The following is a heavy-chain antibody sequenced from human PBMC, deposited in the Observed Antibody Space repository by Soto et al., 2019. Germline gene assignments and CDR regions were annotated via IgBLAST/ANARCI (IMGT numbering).Heavy chain of an antibody. Sequence: PSQPKPHTYSVAGVTSVDYGWPCIRLKKKKELQWIGFIHYNGRTDSSPSLKSRVTISLDMSKNHVSLILKSVNIADSAIYYCARGHFDSRGYSNALDYWGQGIQVSVYS. CDR1: GVTSVDYG. V-gene: IGHV4-59*01. D-gene: IGHD3-22*01. CDR2: IHYNGRT. J-gene: IGHJ4*02. CDR3: ARGHFDSRGYSNALDY.